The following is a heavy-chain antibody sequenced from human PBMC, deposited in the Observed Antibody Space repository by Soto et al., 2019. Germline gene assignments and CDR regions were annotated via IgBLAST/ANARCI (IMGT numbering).Heavy chain of an antibody. J-gene: IGHJ3*02. Sequence: QVQLVESGGGVVQPGRSLRLSCAASGFTFSSYGMHWVRRAPGKGLEWVAVIWYDGSNKYYADSVKGRFTISRDNSKNTLYLQMNSLRAEDTAVYYCARDGSGSYYNGYAFDIWGQGTMVTVSS. CDR2: IWYDGSNK. D-gene: IGHD3-10*01. CDR3: ARDGSGSYYNGYAFDI. V-gene: IGHV3-33*01. CDR1: GFTFSSYG.